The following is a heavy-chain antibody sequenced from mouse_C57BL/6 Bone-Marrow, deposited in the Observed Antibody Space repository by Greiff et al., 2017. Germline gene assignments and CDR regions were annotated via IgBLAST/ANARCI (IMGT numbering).Heavy chain of an antibody. J-gene: IGHJ2*01. CDR3: ARRGTYGSLDY. D-gene: IGHD1-1*01. V-gene: IGHV1-69*01. CDR2: IDPSDSYT. Sequence: QVQLKQPGAELVMPGASVKLSRKASGYTFTSYWMHWVKQRPGQGLEWIGEIDPSDSYTNYNQKFKGKSTLTVDKSSSTAYMQLSSLTSEDSAVYYCARRGTYGSLDYWGQGTTLTVSS. CDR1: GYTFTSYW.